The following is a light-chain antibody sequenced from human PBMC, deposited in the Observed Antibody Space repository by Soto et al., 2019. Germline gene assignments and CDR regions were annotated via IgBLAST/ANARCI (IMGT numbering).Light chain of an antibody. CDR2: EVT. CDR1: STDIGAYNY. V-gene: IGLV2-14*01. J-gene: IGLJ1*01. Sequence: QSALTQPASVSGSPGQSITISCTGTSTDIGAYNYVSWYQQHPGKAPKLLIYEVTNRPSGVSNRFSGSKSGTSASLAITGLQAEDEADYYCQSYDSRLSGYVFGTGTKLTVL. CDR3: QSYDSRLSGYV.